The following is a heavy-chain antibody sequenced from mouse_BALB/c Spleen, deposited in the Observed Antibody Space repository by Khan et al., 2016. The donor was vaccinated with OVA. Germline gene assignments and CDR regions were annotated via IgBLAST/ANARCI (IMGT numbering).Heavy chain of an antibody. CDR1: GFSITSDYA. J-gene: IGHJ3*01. CDR2: ISYSGTT. Sequence: VQLKESGPGLVKPSQSLSLTCTVTGFSITSDYAWNWIRQFPGNKLAWMGYISYSGTTSYPPSPKSRISITRDTSKNQFFLQLNSVNTEDTATYYWARGRSYWGQGTLVTVSA. V-gene: IGHV3-2*02. CDR3: ARGRSY.